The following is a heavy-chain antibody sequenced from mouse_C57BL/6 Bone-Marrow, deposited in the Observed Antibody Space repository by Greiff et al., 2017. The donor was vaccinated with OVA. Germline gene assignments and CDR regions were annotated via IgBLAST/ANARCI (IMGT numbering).Heavy chain of an antibody. D-gene: IGHD4-1*01. CDR2: IDPSDSYT. Sequence: VQLKQPGAELVRPGTSVKLSCKASGYTFTSYWMHWVKQRPGQGLEWIGVIDPSDSYTNYNQKFKGKATLTVDTSSSTAYMQLSSLTSEDSAVYYCATGPWFAYWGQGTLVTVSA. J-gene: IGHJ3*01. CDR1: GYTFTSYW. V-gene: IGHV1-59*01. CDR3: ATGPWFAY.